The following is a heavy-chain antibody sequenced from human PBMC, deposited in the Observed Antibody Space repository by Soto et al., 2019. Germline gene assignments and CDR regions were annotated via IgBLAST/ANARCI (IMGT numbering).Heavy chain of an antibody. D-gene: IGHD6-13*01. V-gene: IGHV1-8*01. J-gene: IGHJ4*02. CDR3: ARVFRQQLVCDY. Sequence: QVQLVQPGAEVKKPGASVKVSCKASGYTFTSYDINWVQQATGQGLEWMGWMNPNSGNTGYAQKFQGRVTMTRNTSISTAYMELSSLRSEDTAVYYCARVFRQQLVCDYWGQGTLVTVSS. CDR1: GYTFTSYD. CDR2: MNPNSGNT.